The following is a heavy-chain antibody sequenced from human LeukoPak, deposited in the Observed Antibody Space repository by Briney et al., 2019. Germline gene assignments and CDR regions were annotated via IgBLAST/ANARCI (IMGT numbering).Heavy chain of an antibody. Sequence: PSETLSLTCAVYGGSFSGYYWSWIRQPPGKGLEWIGETNHSGSTNYNPSLKSRVTISVDTSKNQFSLKLSSVTAADTAVYYCARSSRCDPWGQGTLVTVSS. CDR1: GGSFSGYY. V-gene: IGHV4-34*01. CDR2: TNHSGST. D-gene: IGHD2-15*01. J-gene: IGHJ5*02. CDR3: ARSSRCDP.